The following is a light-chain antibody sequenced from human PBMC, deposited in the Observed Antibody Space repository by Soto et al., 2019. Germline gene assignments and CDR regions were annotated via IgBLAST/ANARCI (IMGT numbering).Light chain of an antibody. CDR1: QGSSSF. Sequence: DIQMTQSPSSLSASVGDRVTITCRASQGSSSFVAWYQQKPGKVPRLLISGASTLQSGVPARYSGSGSGTDFTLTITSLQAEDVATYYCQKDSRVITVGQGTRLEIK. V-gene: IGKV1-27*01. CDR2: GAS. J-gene: IGKJ5*01. CDR3: QKDSRVIT.